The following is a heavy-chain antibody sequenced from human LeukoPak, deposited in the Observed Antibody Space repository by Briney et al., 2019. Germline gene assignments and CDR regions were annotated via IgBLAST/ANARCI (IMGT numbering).Heavy chain of an antibody. Sequence: PGGSLRLSCAASGFIFSSYGMHWVRQAPGKGLEWVAYISNDGINKYYADSVKGRFTISRDNSKNTVYLQMNSLRPEDTAVYYCAKERDILTGYYEGYAFDMWGQGTMVTVSS. J-gene: IGHJ3*02. D-gene: IGHD3-9*01. V-gene: IGHV3-30*18. CDR3: AKERDILTGYYEGYAFDM. CDR1: GFIFSSYG. CDR2: ISNDGINK.